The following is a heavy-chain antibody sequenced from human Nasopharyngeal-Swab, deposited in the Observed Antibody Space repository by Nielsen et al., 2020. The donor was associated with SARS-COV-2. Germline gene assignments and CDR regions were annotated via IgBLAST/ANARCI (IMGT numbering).Heavy chain of an antibody. J-gene: IGHJ4*02. CDR2: FDPEDGET. CDR3: ALAILSSSWYGAGDY. D-gene: IGHD6-13*01. Sequence: ASVKVSCKVSGYTLTELSMHWVRQAPGKGLEWMGGFDPEDGETIYAQKFQGRVTMTEDTSTSTAYMELRSLRSDDTAVYYCALAILSSSWYGAGDYWGQGTLVTVSS. CDR1: GYTLTELS. V-gene: IGHV1-24*01.